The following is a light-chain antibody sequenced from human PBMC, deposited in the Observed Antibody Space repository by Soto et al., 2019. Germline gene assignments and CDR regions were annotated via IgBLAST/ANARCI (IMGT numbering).Light chain of an antibody. V-gene: IGKV3-15*01. CDR2: GAS. CDR3: QKYNNWPSWT. J-gene: IGKJ1*01. Sequence: EIVMTQSPATLSVSPGERATLSCRASQSVSSNFAEFKQKPGQAPRLLIYGASTRATGIPAGFSGSGSGTEFTLTISSLQSEDFAVYYCQKYNNWPSWTLGQGTKGETK. CDR1: QSVSSN.